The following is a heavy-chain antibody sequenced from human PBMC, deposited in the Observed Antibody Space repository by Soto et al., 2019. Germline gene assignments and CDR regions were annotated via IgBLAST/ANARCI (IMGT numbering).Heavy chain of an antibody. CDR2: IYYSGIT. CDR1: GGSISSYY. J-gene: IGHJ6*02. D-gene: IGHD1-20*01. CDR3: ARYKSNYYYGMDV. V-gene: IGHV4-59*01. Sequence: QVQLQESGPGLVKPSETLSLTCTVSGGSISSYYWSWIRQPPGKGLEWMGYIYYSGITNYNPSLKSRVTRSVDTSKNQFSLKLSSVTAADTAVYYCARYKSNYYYGMDVWVQGTTVTVSS.